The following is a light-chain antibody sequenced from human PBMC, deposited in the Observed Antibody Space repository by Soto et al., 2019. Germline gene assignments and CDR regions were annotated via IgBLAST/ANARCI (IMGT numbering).Light chain of an antibody. V-gene: IGKV1-5*01. CDR1: QSISSW. J-gene: IGKJ1*01. CDR2: DAS. CDR3: QQYNSYSVT. Sequence: DIQMTQSPSTLSASVGDRVTITCRASQSISSWLAWYKQKPGKAPKLLIYDASSLESGIPSRFSGSGSGKELTLTTSSLQPDDFATYYCQQYNSYSVTLGQGTKVEIK.